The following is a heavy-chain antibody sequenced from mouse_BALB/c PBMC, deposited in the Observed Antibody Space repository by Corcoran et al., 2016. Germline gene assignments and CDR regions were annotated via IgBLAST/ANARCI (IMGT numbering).Heavy chain of an antibody. Sequence: QVQLQQSGAELAKPGASVKMSCKASGYTFTSYWMHWVKQRPGQGLEWIGYINPSTGYTEYNQKFKDKATLTADKSSSTAYMQLSSLTSEDSGVYYCASYYGSRYWFAYWGQGTLVTVSA. J-gene: IGHJ3*01. CDR1: GYTFTSYW. CDR2: INPSTGYT. V-gene: IGHV1-7*01. CDR3: ASYYGSRYWFAY. D-gene: IGHD1-1*01.